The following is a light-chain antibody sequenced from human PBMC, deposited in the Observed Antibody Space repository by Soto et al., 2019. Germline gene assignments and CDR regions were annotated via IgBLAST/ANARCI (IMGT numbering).Light chain of an antibody. CDR2: GNS. J-gene: IGLJ2*01. CDR1: SSNIGAGYD. CDR3: QSYDSSLSGGVV. Sequence: QSVLTQPPSVSGAPGQGVTISCTGSSSNIGAGYDVHWYQQLPGTAPKLLIYGNSNRPSGVPDRFSGSKSGTSASLAITGLQAEDEADYYCQSYDSSLSGGVVFGGGTKLTVL. V-gene: IGLV1-40*01.